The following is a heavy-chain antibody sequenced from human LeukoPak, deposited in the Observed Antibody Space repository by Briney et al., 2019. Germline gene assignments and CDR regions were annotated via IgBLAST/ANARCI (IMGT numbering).Heavy chain of an antibody. V-gene: IGHV4-4*07. CDR2: IYTSGSP. Sequence: SETLSLPCIVSGGSTIGYYWSWIRQPAGKGLEWIGRIYTSGSPNYTPSLKSRVTISVDKSKNQLSLQLSSVTAADTAVYYCAREKAGAFDYWGQGSLVTVSS. D-gene: IGHD6-19*01. CDR3: AREKAGAFDY. CDR1: GGSTIGYY. J-gene: IGHJ4*02.